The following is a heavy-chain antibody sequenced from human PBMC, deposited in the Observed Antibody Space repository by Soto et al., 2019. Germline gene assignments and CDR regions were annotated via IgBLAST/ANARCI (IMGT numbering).Heavy chain of an antibody. J-gene: IGHJ6*02. CDR3: ARTGSSWTNYYYGMDV. CDR2: ISAYNGNT. CDR1: GYTFTSYG. V-gene: IGHV1-18*04. D-gene: IGHD6-13*01. Sequence: ASVKVSCKASGYTFTSYGISWVRQAPGQGLEWMGWISAYNGNTNYAQKLQGRVTMTTDTSTSTAYMELRSLRSDDTAVYYCARTGSSWTNYYYGMDVWGQGTAVTVSS.